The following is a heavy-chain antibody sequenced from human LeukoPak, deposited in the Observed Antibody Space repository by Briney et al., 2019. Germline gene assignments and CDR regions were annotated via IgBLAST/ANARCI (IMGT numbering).Heavy chain of an antibody. Sequence: PGGSLRLSCAASGFTFSSYSMNWVRQAPGKGLEWVSYISSSSSTIYYADSVKGRFTISRDNAKNSLYLQMNSLRAEDTAVYYCARDGDYDWFDPWGQGTLVTVSS. J-gene: IGHJ5*02. CDR1: GFTFSSYS. V-gene: IGHV3-48*04. CDR2: ISSSSSTI. D-gene: IGHD4-17*01. CDR3: ARDGDYDWFDP.